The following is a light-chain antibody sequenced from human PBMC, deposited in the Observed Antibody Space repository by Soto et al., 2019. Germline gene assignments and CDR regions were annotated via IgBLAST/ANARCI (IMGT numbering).Light chain of an antibody. CDR3: AAWDDNLNGGV. J-gene: IGLJ3*02. CDR2: GSD. Sequence: QSVLTQPPSASGTPGQRVTISCSGSSSNIGRNSVNWYQQVPGTAPNLLIYGSDQRPSGVPDRFSGSRSGTSASLAISGLQSEDEATYYCAAWDDNLNGGVFGGGTKLTVL. V-gene: IGLV1-44*01. CDR1: SSNIGRNS.